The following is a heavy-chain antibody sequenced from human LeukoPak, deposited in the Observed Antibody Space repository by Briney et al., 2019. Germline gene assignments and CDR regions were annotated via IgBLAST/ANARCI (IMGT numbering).Heavy chain of an antibody. Sequence: SQTLSLTCAISGDSVSSNSVTWNWIRQSPSRGLEWLGRTYYRSTWYNDYAVSVRGRITVNPDTSKNQFSLHLNSVTPEDTAVYYCAGRLTQYDCFDPWGRGILVTVSS. V-gene: IGHV6-1*01. J-gene: IGHJ5*02. CDR3: AGRLTQYDCFDP. D-gene: IGHD2-2*01. CDR2: TYYRSTWYN. CDR1: GDSVSSNSVT.